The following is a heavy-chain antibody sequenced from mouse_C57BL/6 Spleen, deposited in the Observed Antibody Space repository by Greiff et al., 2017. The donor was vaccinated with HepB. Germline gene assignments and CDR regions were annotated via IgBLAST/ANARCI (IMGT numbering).Heavy chain of an antibody. CDR3: ARGEFIFDY. V-gene: IGHV1-76*01. CDR1: GYTFTDYY. D-gene: IGHD1-1*01. CDR2: IYPGSGNT. J-gene: IGHJ2*01. Sequence: QVQLQQSGAELVRPGASVKLSCKASGYTFTDYYINWVKQRPGQGLEWIARIYPGSGNTYYNEKFKGKATLTAEKSSSTAYMQLSSLTSEDSAVYFCARGEFIFDYWGQGTTLTVSS.